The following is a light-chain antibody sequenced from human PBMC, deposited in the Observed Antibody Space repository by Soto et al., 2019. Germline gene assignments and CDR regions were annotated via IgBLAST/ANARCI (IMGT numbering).Light chain of an antibody. J-gene: IGKJ1*01. CDR2: KES. CDR3: QQYNSYSRT. CDR1: QSISSW. V-gene: IGKV1-5*03. Sequence: DIQMTQSPSTLSASVGDRVAITCRASQSISSWLAWYQQKPGKAPKLLIYKESSLESGVPSRFSGNGSGTEFTLTISSLQPDDFATYYCQQYNSYSRTFGQGTKVDIK.